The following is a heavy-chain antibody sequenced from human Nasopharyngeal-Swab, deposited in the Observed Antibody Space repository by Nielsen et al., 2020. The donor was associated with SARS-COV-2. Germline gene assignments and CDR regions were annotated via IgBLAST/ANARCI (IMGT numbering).Heavy chain of an antibody. V-gene: IGHV4-39*07. CDR3: VRGSGDAFDI. CDR2: ISYSGNI. Sequence: RQAPGKELEWIGNISYSGNIYYNPSLKSRVTISEDTSKNQFSLKLSSLTAADTAVYYCVRGSGDAFDIWGQGTMVTVSS. J-gene: IGHJ3*02. D-gene: IGHD6-19*01.